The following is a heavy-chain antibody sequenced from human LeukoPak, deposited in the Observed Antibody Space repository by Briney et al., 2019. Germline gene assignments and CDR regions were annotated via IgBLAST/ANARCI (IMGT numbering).Heavy chain of an antibody. Sequence: LRXSXAAXXFXFSXXAMHWVRQAPGKGLEWVAVISYDGSSKYYADSVKGRFTISRDNSKNTLYLQMSSLRAEDTAVYYCARDINSYGYLDYWGQGTLVTVSS. J-gene: IGHJ4*02. CDR3: ARDINSYGYLDY. CDR1: XFXFSXXA. CDR2: ISYDGSSK. V-gene: IGHV3-30-3*01. D-gene: IGHD5-18*01.